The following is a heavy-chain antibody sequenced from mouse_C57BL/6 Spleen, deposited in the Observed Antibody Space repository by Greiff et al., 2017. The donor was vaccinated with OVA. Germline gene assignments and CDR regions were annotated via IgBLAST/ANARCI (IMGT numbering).Heavy chain of an antibody. CDR2: IYPGSGST. CDR1: GYTFTSYW. D-gene: IGHD1-1*01. V-gene: IGHV1-55*01. J-gene: IGHJ1*03. CDR3: ASFPFTTVVEYFDV. Sequence: QVQLQQPGAELVKPGASVKMSCKASGYTFTSYWITWVKQRPGQGLEWIGDIYPGSGSTNYNEKFKSKATLTVDTSSSTAYMQLSSLTSEDSAVYYCASFPFTTVVEYFDVWGTGTTVTVSS.